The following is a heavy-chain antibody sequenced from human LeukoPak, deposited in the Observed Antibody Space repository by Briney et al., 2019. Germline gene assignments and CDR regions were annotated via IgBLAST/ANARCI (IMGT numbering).Heavy chain of an antibody. V-gene: IGHV1-69*01. Sequence: GASVKVSCKASGGTFSSYAISWVRQAPGQGLEWMGGIIPIFGTANYAQKFQGRVTITADESTSTAYMELSSLRSEGTAVYYCARSAAMVRGVIGYYFDYWGQGTLVTVSS. CDR3: ARSAAMVRGVIGYYFDY. CDR2: IIPIFGTA. J-gene: IGHJ4*02. D-gene: IGHD3-10*01. CDR1: GGTFSSYA.